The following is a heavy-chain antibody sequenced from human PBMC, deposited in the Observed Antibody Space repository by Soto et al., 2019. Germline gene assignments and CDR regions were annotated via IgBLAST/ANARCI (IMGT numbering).Heavy chain of an antibody. Sequence: GGSLRLSCAASGFTFSSYSMNWVRQAPWKGLEWVSSISSSSSYIYYADSVKGRFTISRDNAKNSLYLQMNSLRAEDTAVYYCAVTRPQTYYDYIWGSYRPNWFDPWGQGTLVTVSS. V-gene: IGHV3-21*01. J-gene: IGHJ5*02. CDR1: GFTFSSYS. D-gene: IGHD3-16*02. CDR2: ISSSSSYI. CDR3: AVTRPQTYYDYIWGSYRPNWFDP.